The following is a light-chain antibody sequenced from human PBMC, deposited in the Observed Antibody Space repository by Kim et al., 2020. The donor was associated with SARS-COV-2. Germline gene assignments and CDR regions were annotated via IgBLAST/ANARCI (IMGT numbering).Light chain of an antibody. CDR2: WAS. Sequence: DIVMTQFPDSLAVSLGERATLNCKSSLSLLYTPNNKNQLAWYQQKPGQPPRMLIYWASTRKPGVPDRFSGSGSGTDFTLTISSLQAEDVAVYYCHQHYTSPFTFGQGTKLEI. V-gene: IGKV4-1*01. CDR1: LSLLYTPNNKNQ. CDR3: HQHYTSPFT. J-gene: IGKJ2*01.